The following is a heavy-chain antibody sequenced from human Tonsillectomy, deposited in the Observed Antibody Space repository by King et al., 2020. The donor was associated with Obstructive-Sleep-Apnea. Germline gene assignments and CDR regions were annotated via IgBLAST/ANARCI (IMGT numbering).Heavy chain of an antibody. Sequence: QLQESGPGLVKPSQTLFLTCTISGGSISSGGYYWSWIRHPPGKGLEGIGDIHYSGSTYYNPSLNSRVTISVDTSKNQFSLKLSSVTAADTAVYYCARGTYYYESSGYHGTEYFQHWGQGTLVTVSS. J-gene: IGHJ1*01. CDR3: ARGTYYYESSGYHGTEYFQH. V-gene: IGHV4-31*03. CDR2: IHYSGST. D-gene: IGHD3-22*01. CDR1: GGSISSGGYY.